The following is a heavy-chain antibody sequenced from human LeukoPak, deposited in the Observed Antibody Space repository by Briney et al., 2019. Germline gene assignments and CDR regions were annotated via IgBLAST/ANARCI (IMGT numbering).Heavy chain of an antibody. J-gene: IGHJ4*02. D-gene: IGHD6-13*01. CDR2: IYHSGST. Sequence: PSQTLSLTCAVSGGSISSGGYSWSWIRQPPGKGLEWIGYIYHSGSTYYNPSLKSRVTISVDRSKNQFSLKLSSVTAADTAVYYCARGRAAAGTFDYWGQGTLVTVSS. CDR3: ARGRAAAGTFDY. CDR1: GGSISSGGYS. V-gene: IGHV4-30-2*01.